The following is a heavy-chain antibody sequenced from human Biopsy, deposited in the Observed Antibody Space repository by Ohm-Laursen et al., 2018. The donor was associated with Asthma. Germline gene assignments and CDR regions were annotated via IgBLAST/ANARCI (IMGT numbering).Heavy chain of an antibody. V-gene: IGHV7-4-1*02. CDR3: ARMISYYDEMRDPFFDY. Sequence: GASVKVSCKASGYTVTRYAINWVRQAPGQGLEWMGWINTNTGNPTYAQGFTGRFVFSLDTSVNTAHLQISSLKAEDTAVYFCARMISYYDEMRDPFFDYWAREPWSPSPQ. D-gene: IGHD3-16*01. CDR1: GYTVTRYA. J-gene: IGHJ4*02. CDR2: INTNTGNP.